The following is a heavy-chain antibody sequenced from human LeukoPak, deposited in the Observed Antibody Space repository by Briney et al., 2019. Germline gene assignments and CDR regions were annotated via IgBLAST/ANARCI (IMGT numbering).Heavy chain of an antibody. CDR3: ARSDVVAAAGIDY. CDR1: GGSISSGGYY. D-gene: IGHD6-13*01. CDR2: INHSGST. Sequence: PSETLSLTCTVSGGSISSGGYYWSWIRQPPGKGLEWIGEINHSGSTNYNPSLKSRVTISVDTSKNQFSLKLSSVTAADTAVYYCARSDVVAAAGIDYWGQGTLVTVSS. V-gene: IGHV4-39*07. J-gene: IGHJ4*02.